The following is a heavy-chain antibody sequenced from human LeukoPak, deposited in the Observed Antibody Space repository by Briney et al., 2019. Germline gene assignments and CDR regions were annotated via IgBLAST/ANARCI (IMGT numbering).Heavy chain of an antibody. CDR3: ARLGWGPYYFDY. Sequence: GGSLRLSCAASGFTVSSNSMSWVRQAPGKGLEWVSVMYTGGNTNYADSVRGRFTISRDNTKNTVYLQMNSLRVEDTAVYFCARLGWGPYYFDYWGQGTLVTVSS. J-gene: IGHJ4*02. CDR2: MYTGGNT. CDR1: GFTVSSNS. D-gene: IGHD3-10*01. V-gene: IGHV3-53*01.